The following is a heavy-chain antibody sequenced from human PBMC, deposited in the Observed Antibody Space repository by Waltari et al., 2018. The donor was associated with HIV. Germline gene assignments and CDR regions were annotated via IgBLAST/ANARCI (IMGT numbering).Heavy chain of an antibody. Sequence: EVQLVESGGGLVQPGGSLRLSCAASGFNFSSYWMNWVRQAPGKGLEWVANITNDGSIKYYVDSGKGRFTFSRDNANNSLYLQMNSLRVEDTALYYCARALQPGPKRYCGMDVWGQGTTVTVSS. CDR1: GFNFSSYW. CDR3: ARALQPGPKRYCGMDV. CDR2: ITNDGSIK. J-gene: IGHJ6*02. V-gene: IGHV3-7*04.